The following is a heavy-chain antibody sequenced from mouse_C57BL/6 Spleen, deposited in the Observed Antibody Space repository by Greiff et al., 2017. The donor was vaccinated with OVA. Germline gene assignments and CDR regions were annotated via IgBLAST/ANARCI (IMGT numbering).Heavy chain of an antibody. J-gene: IGHJ1*03. V-gene: IGHV1-69*01. CDR3: ASDCGSNYGCFEV. CDR2: IDPSDSDT. CDR1: GYTFTSYW. D-gene: IGHD1-1*01. Sequence: QVQLQQPGAELVMPGASVKLSCKASGYTFTSYWMHWVKQRPGQGLEWIGEIDPSDSDTNYNQKFKGKSTLTVDKSSSPAYMQLSSLTSEGSAVYSLASDCGSNYGCFEVWGTGTTVTVAS.